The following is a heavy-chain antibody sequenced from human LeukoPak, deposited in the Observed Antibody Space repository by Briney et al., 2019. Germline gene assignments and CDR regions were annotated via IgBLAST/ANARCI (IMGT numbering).Heavy chain of an antibody. CDR1: GFTFTNYW. J-gene: IGHJ5*02. CDR3: ARVASGSWSWFDP. D-gene: IGHD1-26*01. Sequence: GGSLRLSCAASGFTFTNYWMHWVRQAPGKGLVWVSRINTDGDKTNYADSVKGRFTVSRDNAKNTLYLHMYNLRTEDTAVYYCARVASGSWSWFDPWGQGTLVTVSS. CDR2: INTDGDKT. V-gene: IGHV3-74*01.